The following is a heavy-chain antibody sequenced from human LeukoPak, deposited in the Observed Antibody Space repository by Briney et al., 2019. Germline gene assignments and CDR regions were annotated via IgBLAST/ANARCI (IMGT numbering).Heavy chain of an antibody. CDR2: IYSGGST. J-gene: IGHJ4*02. CDR1: GFRFNSYG. CDR3: ARAHSSGWFNFDY. V-gene: IGHV3-66*01. D-gene: IGHD6-19*01. Sequence: GGTLRLSCAASGFRFNSYGMTWVRLAPGKGLEWVSVIYSGGSTYYADSVKGRFTISRDNSKKTLYLQMNSLRAEDTAVYYCARAHSSGWFNFDYWGQGTLVTVSS.